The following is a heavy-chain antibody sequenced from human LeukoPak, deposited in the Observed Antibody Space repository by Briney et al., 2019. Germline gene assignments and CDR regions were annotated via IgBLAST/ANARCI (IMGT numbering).Heavy chain of an antibody. V-gene: IGHV1-69*13. CDR3: ARRRDITYFDY. Sequence: SVKVSCKASGGTFSSYAISWVRQAPGQGLEWMGGIIPIFGTANYAQKFQGRVTITADEPTSTAYMELSSLRSEDTAAYYCARRRDITYFDYWGRGTLVTVSS. J-gene: IGHJ4*02. D-gene: IGHD1-20*01. CDR2: IIPIFGTA. CDR1: GGTFSSYA.